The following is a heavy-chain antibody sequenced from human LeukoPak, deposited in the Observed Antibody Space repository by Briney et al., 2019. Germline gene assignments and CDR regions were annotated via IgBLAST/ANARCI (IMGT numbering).Heavy chain of an antibody. D-gene: IGHD6-6*01. CDR2: IYHSGST. V-gene: IGHV4-4*02. CDR3: AIESSSSDYYYSMDV. Sequence: SETLSLTCAVSGVSISSSNWWSWVRQPPGKGLEWIGEIYHSGSTNYNPSLKSRVTISVDKSKNQFSLKLSSVTAADTAVYYCAIESSSSDYYYSMDVWGQGTTVTVSS. J-gene: IGHJ6*02. CDR1: GVSISSSNW.